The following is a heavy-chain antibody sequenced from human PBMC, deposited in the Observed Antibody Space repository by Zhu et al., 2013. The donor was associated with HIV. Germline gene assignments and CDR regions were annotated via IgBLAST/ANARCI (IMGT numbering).Heavy chain of an antibody. Sequence: QVQLVQSGAEVKKPGASVKVSCEASGYTFTSYYLHWVRQAPGQGLEWMGIINPSGGSTNYAQKFQGRVTMTRDTPTSTVYMQLSSLRSDDTAVYYCARSLYSSGGVNFDYWGQGTLVTVFS. CDR1: GYTFTSYY. CDR2: INPSGGST. D-gene: IGHD6-19*01. J-gene: IGHJ4*02. V-gene: IGHV1-46*03. CDR3: ARSLYSSGGVNFDY.